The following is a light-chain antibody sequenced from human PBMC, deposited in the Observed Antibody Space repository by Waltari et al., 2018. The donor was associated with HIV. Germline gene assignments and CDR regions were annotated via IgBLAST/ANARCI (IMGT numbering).Light chain of an antibody. CDR3: QQYDDVPVT. J-gene: IGKJ3*01. V-gene: IGKV1-33*01. Sequence: DIQMTQSPSSLSASVGDRVTIPCQASQDISSYLNWYQQKPGKAPKLLIYDASDWETGVPSRFSGSGSGTDFTFTISSVQPADIATYYCQQYDDVPVTFGPGTKVEIK. CDR1: QDISSY. CDR2: DAS.